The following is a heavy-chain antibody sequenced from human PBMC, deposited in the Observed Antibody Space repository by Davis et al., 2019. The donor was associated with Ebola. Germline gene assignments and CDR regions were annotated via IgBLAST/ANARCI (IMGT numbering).Heavy chain of an antibody. CDR2: ISWNSGRI. CDR1: GFTSDDYD. V-gene: IGHV3-9*02. D-gene: IGHD5-18*01. J-gene: IGHJ4*02. CDR3: AMTHRGYTYGPDY. Sequence: GGSLRLSCAASGFTSDDYDMHWVRQAPGKGLEWVSRISWNSGRIVYADSVKGRLTISRDNAKNSLYLQMNSLGPEDTALYYCAMTHRGYTYGPDYWGQGTLVTVSS.